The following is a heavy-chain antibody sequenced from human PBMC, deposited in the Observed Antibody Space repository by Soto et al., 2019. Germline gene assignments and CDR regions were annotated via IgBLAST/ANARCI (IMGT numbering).Heavy chain of an antibody. V-gene: IGHV4-34*01. CDR2: INHSGST. CDR1: GGSFSGYY. Sequence: PSETLSLTCAVYGGSFSGYYWTWIRQPPGTGLEWIGEINHSGSTNYNPSLKSRVTISVDTSKNQFSLKLSSVTAADTAVYYCARPVKYSSSWYEEWFDPWGQGTLVTVSS. J-gene: IGHJ5*02. CDR3: ARPVKYSSSWYEEWFDP. D-gene: IGHD6-13*01.